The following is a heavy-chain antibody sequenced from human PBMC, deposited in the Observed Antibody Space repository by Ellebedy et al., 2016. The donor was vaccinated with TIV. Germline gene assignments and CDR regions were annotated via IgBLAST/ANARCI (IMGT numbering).Heavy chain of an antibody. J-gene: IGHJ6*02. CDR1: GFTFSSYA. V-gene: IGHV3-30*01. Sequence: PGGSLRLSCVVSGFTFSSYAMHWVRQAQGKGLEWVAVLSYEGSNQYYAASVKGRFTISRDNSKNTLYLQMNSLRAEDTAVYFCARDRLLAKYHQERSGYILYYYGMDVWGQGTKVTVSS. D-gene: IGHD3-3*01. CDR2: LSYEGSNQ. CDR3: ARDRLLAKYHQERSGYILYYYGMDV.